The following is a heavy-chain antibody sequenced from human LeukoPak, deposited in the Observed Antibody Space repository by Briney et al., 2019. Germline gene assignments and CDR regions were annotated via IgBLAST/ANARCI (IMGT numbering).Heavy chain of an antibody. J-gene: IGHJ4*02. CDR1: GYSFSTHW. D-gene: IGHD1-1*01. Sequence: GESLKISCKGSGYSFSTHWIGWVRQMPGKGLEWMGIIYPGDSDTRYSPSFQGQVTISADKSIDTAYLQWSRLMASDTAMYYCARQAATAYDYFDYWGQGTLVAVSS. V-gene: IGHV5-51*01. CDR2: IYPGDSDT. CDR3: ARQAATAYDYFDY.